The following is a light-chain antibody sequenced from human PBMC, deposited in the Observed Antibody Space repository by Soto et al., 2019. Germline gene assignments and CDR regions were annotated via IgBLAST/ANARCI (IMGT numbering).Light chain of an antibody. J-gene: IGKJ1*01. CDR1: RSVSSY. V-gene: IGKV3-20*01. CDR3: QQYGRSPPRT. CDR2: GAS. Sequence: EIVVTQYPATLSFSPGERATLSCRAIRSVSSYLAWYQQKPGQAPRLLIYGASTRATDVPDRFSGSGSGADFTLSISRLEPEDFAVHYCQQYGRSPPRTFGQGTNVAIK.